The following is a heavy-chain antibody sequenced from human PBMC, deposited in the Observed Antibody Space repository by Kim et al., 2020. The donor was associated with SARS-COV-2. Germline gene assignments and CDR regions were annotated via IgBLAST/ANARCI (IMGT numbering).Heavy chain of an antibody. J-gene: IGHJ4*02. CDR1: GLIFSNYW. D-gene: IGHD6-13*01. Sequence: GGSLRLSCRASGLIFSNYWVSWARQAPGKGLEWVANIKQDGSEQFYVDSVKGRFTISRDNAKNSLYLQMNSLRAEDTAVYYCAAAGLDYWGQGTLVAVSS. V-gene: IGHV3-7*01. CDR3: AAAGLDY. CDR2: IKQDGSEQ.